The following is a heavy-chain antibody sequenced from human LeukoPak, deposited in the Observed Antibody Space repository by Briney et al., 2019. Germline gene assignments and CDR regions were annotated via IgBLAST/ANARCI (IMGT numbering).Heavy chain of an antibody. J-gene: IGHJ4*02. CDR3: ARDWEMGYFDY. CDR2: IIPISGTA. D-gene: IGHD5-24*01. CDR1: GGTFSSYA. Sequence: ASVKVSCKASGGTFSSYAISWVRQAPGQGLEWMGRIIPISGTANYAQKFQGRVTITTDESTSTAYMELSSLRSEDTAVYYCARDWEMGYFDYWGQGTLVTVSS. V-gene: IGHV1-69*05.